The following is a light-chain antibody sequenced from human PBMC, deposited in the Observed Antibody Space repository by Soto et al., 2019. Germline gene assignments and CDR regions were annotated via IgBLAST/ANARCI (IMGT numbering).Light chain of an antibody. V-gene: IGKV3-11*01. CDR3: QERSNWPPRYT. J-gene: IGKJ2*01. Sequence: EIWLTQSPATLSLSPGERVTLSCRASQSVDTYLAWYQQKTGQAPRLLIYDASNRATGIPARFSGSGSGTDFTLTISSLEPDDFALYYCQERSNWPPRYTFGQGTRLEIK. CDR1: QSVDTY. CDR2: DAS.